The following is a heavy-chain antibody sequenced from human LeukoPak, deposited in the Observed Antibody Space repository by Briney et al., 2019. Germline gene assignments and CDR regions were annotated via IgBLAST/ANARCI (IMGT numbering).Heavy chain of an antibody. V-gene: IGHV3-30*01. CDR2: ISYDRSNK. CDR3: ARVGLRYFDWLSHFDY. Sequence: GGSLRLSCAASGFTFSSYAMHWVRQAPGKGLEWVAVISYDRSNKYYADSVKGRFTISRDNSKNTLYLQMNSLRAEDTAVYYCARVGLRYFDWLSHFDYWGQGTLVTVSS. D-gene: IGHD3-9*01. CDR1: GFTFSSYA. J-gene: IGHJ4*02.